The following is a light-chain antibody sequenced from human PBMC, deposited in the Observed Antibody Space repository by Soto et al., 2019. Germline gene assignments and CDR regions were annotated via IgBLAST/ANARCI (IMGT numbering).Light chain of an antibody. J-gene: IGKJ5*01. CDR3: QQHDILTIT. CDR2: GAS. CDR1: QTLSRYF. V-gene: IGKV3-20*01. Sequence: EVVLTQSPGPLSLSPGDRASLSCRASQTLSRYFLAWYQHKPGQAPRLLLSGASRRATGIPDRFSGAGSGTDFTLTISRLEPEDFALYYCQQHDILTITFGQGTRLDIK.